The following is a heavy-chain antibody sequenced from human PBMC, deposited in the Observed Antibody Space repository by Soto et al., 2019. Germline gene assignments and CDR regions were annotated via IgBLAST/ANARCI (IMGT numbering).Heavy chain of an antibody. CDR2: ISAYNGNT. Sequence: ASVKVSCKASGYTFTSYGISWVRQAPGQGLEWMGWISAYNGNTNYAQKLQGRVTMTTDTSTSTAYMELRSLRSDDTAVYYCASTMVRGVTLPYYYYGMDVWGQGTMVTVSS. V-gene: IGHV1-18*01. J-gene: IGHJ6*02. D-gene: IGHD3-10*01. CDR3: ASTMVRGVTLPYYYYGMDV. CDR1: GYTFTSYG.